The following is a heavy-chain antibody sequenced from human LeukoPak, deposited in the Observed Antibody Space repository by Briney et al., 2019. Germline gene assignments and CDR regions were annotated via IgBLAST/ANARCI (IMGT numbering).Heavy chain of an antibody. Sequence: SETLSLPCTLSGGPLRSGSYYWSWIRQPPGKGLEWNGYIYYSESTNYNPSLKSRVTISVDTSKNQFSLKLSSVTAADTAVYYCASNPFWNDDYFDFWGQGALVTVSS. J-gene: IGHJ4*02. CDR2: IYYSEST. V-gene: IGHV4-61*01. D-gene: IGHD1-1*01. CDR1: GGPLRSGSYY. CDR3: ASNPFWNDDYFDF.